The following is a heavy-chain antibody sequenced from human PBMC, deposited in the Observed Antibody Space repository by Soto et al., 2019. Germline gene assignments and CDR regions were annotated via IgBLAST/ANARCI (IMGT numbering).Heavy chain of an antibody. D-gene: IGHD3-16*01. V-gene: IGHV1-18*04. Sequence: SAKASCKASVYPFTSYGITSVRQAPGQGLEWMGWISAYNGNTNYSQKLQGRVTMTTDTSKRTAYMELRSLRSDDKAVYYCARMGAQEDYWGQGTLVTVSS. J-gene: IGHJ4*02. CDR3: ARMGAQEDY. CDR1: VYPFTSYG. CDR2: ISAYNGNT.